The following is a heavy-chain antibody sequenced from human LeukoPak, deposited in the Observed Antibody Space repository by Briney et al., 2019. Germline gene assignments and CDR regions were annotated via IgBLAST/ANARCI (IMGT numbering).Heavy chain of an antibody. J-gene: IGHJ4*02. V-gene: IGHV3-30-3*01. CDR1: GSTFSSYA. CDR3: AKASPAYGDYED. D-gene: IGHD4-17*01. Sequence: PGRSLRLSCAASGSTFSSYAMHWVRQAPGKGLEWVAVISFDGSKKYYADSVKGRFTISRENSENTLYLQMNSVRAEDTAVYYCAKASPAYGDYEDWGQGTLVTVSS. CDR2: ISFDGSKK.